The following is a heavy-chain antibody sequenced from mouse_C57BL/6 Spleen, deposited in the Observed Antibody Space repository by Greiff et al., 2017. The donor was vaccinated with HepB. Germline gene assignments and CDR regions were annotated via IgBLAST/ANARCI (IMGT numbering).Heavy chain of an antibody. Sequence: EVKLVESGPELVKPGASVKIPCKASGYTFTDYNMDWVKQSHGKSLEWIGDINPNNGGTIYNQKFKGKATLTVDKSSSTAYMELRSLTSEDTAVYYCARYRVDYAMDYWGQGTSVTVSS. CDR1: GYTFTDYN. D-gene: IGHD2-14*01. CDR3: ARYRVDYAMDY. V-gene: IGHV1-18*01. CDR2: INPNNGGT. J-gene: IGHJ4*01.